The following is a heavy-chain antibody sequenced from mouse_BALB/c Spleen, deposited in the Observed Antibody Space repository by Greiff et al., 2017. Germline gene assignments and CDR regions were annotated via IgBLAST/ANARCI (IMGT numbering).Heavy chain of an antibody. V-gene: IGHV1S22*01. J-gene: IGHJ2*01. Sequence: LQQPGSELVRPGASVKLSCKASGYTFTSYWMHWVKQRPGQGLEWIGNIYPGSGSTNYDEKFKSKATLTVDTSSSTAYMQLSSLTSEDSAVYYCTRSLGEYFDYWGQGTTLTVSS. CDR3: TRSLGEYFDY. CDR2: IYPGSGST. CDR1: GYTFTSYW. D-gene: IGHD4-1*01.